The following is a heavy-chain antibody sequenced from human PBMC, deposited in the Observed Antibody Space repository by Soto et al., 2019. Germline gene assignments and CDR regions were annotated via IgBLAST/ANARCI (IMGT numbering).Heavy chain of an antibody. D-gene: IGHD2-15*01. Sequence: QVQLVESGGGVVQPGRSLRLSCAASGFTFSSYAMHWVRQAPGKGLEWVAVISSDGSNKYYADSVKGRFTISRDNSKNTLYPQMNSLRAEDTAVYYCARMASFYCSGGSCYPTYGMDVWGQGTTVTVSS. CDR1: GFTFSSYA. CDR2: ISSDGSNK. V-gene: IGHV3-30-3*01. CDR3: ARMASFYCSGGSCYPTYGMDV. J-gene: IGHJ6*02.